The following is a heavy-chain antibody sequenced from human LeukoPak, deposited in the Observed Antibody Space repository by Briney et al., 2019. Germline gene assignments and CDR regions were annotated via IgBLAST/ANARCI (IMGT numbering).Heavy chain of an antibody. D-gene: IGHD5-12*01. V-gene: IGHV3-74*01. CDR2: IDGDGTNT. J-gene: IGHJ4*02. CDR1: GFTFSSYW. CDR3: ARGGGYRFDPFDY. Sequence: GRSLRLSCAASGFTFSSYWMHWVRQVPGKGLVWVSRIDGDGTNTNYADSVKGRFTISRDDAKNTLYLQMNSLRAEDTAVYYCARGGGYRFDPFDYWGQGTLVTVSS.